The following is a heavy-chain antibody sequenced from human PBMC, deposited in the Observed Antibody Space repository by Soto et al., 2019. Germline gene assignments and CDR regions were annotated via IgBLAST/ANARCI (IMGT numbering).Heavy chain of an antibody. CDR2: INTANGNT. CDR1: GYTFSTYS. J-gene: IGHJ4*02. D-gene: IGHD2-8*02. CDR3: ARDSATTWWGSLS. Sequence: QVQLVQSGAELKMPGASVKISCKTSGYTFSTYSMQWVRQAPGQRPEWMGWINTANGNTKYSHEFQGRVTITTDTSASTDYMDRTSLRSDYTAVYYCARDSATTWWGSLSWGQGTLVAVSS. V-gene: IGHV1-3*04.